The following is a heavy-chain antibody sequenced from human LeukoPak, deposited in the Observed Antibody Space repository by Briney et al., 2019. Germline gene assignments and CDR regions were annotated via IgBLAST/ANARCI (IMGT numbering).Heavy chain of an antibody. D-gene: IGHD5-24*01. Sequence: GGSLRLSCAASGFTFSSYAMSWVRQAPGKGLEWVSAISGSGGSTYYADSVKGRFTISRDNSKNTLYLQMNSLVAEDTAVYYCARGVTMATITPLLCWGQGTLVTVSS. CDR3: ARGVTMATITPLLC. CDR2: ISGSGGST. V-gene: IGHV3-23*01. J-gene: IGHJ4*02. CDR1: GFTFSSYA.